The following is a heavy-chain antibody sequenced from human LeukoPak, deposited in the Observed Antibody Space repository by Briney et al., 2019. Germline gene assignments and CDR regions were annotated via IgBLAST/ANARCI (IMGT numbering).Heavy chain of an antibody. CDR3: ARETSTTQNDASDL. V-gene: IGHV1-3*01. D-gene: IGHD1-1*01. J-gene: IGHJ3*01. CDR2: INAGNANT. CDR1: GYTFTIHT. Sequence: ASVKVSGMASGYTFTIHTIHWVRQAPGQRLEWMGWINAGNANTKYSQKFQDRVTITRDTSATTAYMELSSLRSEDTAVYFCARETSTTQNDASDLWGQGTIITVSS.